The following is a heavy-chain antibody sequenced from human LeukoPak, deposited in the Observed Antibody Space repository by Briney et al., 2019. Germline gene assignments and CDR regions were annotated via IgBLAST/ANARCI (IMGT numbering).Heavy chain of an antibody. Sequence: GASVTVSCKASGYIFTSYGMSWVRQAPGQGLEWMGWTSIYNANPKYAQKLQGRVTMTTDTSTSTAYMELRSLRSDDTAVYYCARDRREYIAAAGPPDFDYWGQGTLVTVSP. CDR2: TSIYNANP. V-gene: IGHV1-18*01. J-gene: IGHJ4*02. D-gene: IGHD6-13*01. CDR3: ARDRREYIAAAGPPDFDY. CDR1: GYIFTSYG.